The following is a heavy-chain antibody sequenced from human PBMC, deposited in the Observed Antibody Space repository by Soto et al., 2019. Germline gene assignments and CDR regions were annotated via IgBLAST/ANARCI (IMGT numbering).Heavy chain of an antibody. CDR2: IKQGGSEK. J-gene: IGHJ4*02. CDR1: GFTFSTYT. V-gene: IGHV3-7*03. CDR3: ATPPDTVNFDY. D-gene: IGHD2-2*02. Sequence: PGGSLRLSCVASGFTFSTYTMSWVRQAPGKGPEWVANIKQGGSEKYYMDSVKGRFTISRDNAKNSLYLQMNSLRAEDTAVYYFATPPDTVNFDYWGQGTLLTVT.